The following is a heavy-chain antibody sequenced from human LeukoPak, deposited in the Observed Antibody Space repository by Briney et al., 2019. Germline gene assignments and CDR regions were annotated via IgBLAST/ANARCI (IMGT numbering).Heavy chain of an antibody. CDR3: ARVMGDFWSGYHFDY. D-gene: IGHD3-3*01. J-gene: IGHJ4*02. CDR1: GFTFSSYW. CDR2: IKQDGSEK. V-gene: IGHV3-7*01. Sequence: GGSLRLSCAASGFTFSSYWMSWVRQAPGKGLEWVANIKQDGSEKYYVDSVKGRSTISRDNAKNSLYLQMNSLRAEDTAVYYCARVMGDFWSGYHFDYWGQGTLVTVSS.